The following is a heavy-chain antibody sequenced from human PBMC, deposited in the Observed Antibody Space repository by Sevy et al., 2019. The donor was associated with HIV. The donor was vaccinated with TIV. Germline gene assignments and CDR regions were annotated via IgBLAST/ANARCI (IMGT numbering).Heavy chain of an antibody. J-gene: IGHJ4*02. CDR1: GKTLTQLS. CDR2: YDPEDDKK. Sequence: ASVKVSCKVSGKTLTQLSMHWVRQAPGKGLEWMGSYDPEDDKKIYAQKFQGRVTITEEKSTDTAYMELRILRSEDTAVYYCATTKDYYESSGSPFDYWGQGTLVTVSS. CDR3: ATTKDYYESSGSPFDY. V-gene: IGHV1-24*01. D-gene: IGHD3-22*01.